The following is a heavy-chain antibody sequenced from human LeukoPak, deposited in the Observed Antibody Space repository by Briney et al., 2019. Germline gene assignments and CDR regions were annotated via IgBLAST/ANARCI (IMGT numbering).Heavy chain of an antibody. Sequence: PSETLSLTCTVSGGSISSGEYYWNWIRQPPGKGLEWIGYIYYSGITYYNPSLKSRVTISVVTSKNQFSLRLSSVTAADTAVYYCARGVENWGSESGYWGRGTLVTVSS. CDR3: ARGVENWGSESGY. D-gene: IGHD7-27*01. J-gene: IGHJ4*02. V-gene: IGHV4-30-4*08. CDR2: IYYSGIT. CDR1: GGSISSGEYY.